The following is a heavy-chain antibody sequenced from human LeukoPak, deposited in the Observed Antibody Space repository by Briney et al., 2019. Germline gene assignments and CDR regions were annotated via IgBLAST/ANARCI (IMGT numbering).Heavy chain of an antibody. D-gene: IGHD3-10*01. CDR2: ILYDGSEK. J-gene: IGHJ4*02. CDR1: GFTFSRFG. CDR3: AKDRGFGVFFQYYFDY. Sequence: GGSLRLSCAASGFTFSRFGMHWVRQAPGQGLEWVSFILYDGSEKYYADSVKGRFTISRDNSKNTLYVQMNSLRAEDTAVYYCAKDRGFGVFFQYYFDYWGQGTLVTVSS. V-gene: IGHV3-30*02.